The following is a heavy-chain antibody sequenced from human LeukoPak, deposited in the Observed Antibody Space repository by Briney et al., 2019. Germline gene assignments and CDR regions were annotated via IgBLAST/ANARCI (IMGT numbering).Heavy chain of an antibody. D-gene: IGHD1-26*01. CDR1: GGSISSSSYY. CDR3: ARHVMMGGSYEIDY. J-gene: IGHJ4*02. CDR2: IHYSGST. Sequence: SETLSLTCTVSGGSISSSSYYWGWIRQPPGKGLEWIVSIHYSGSTYYNPSLKSSVTISVDTSKNQFSLKLSYVTAADTAVYYCARHVMMGGSYEIDYWGQGTLVTVSS. V-gene: IGHV4-39*01.